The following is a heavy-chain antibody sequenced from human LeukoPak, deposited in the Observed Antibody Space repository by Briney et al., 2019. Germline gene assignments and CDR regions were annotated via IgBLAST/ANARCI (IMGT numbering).Heavy chain of an antibody. Sequence: PSETLSLTCTVSDDSIGNYYWSWIRQSPGKGLEWIGYIYFSGSTNYNPSLKSRVTISIDTSKNQFSLRLTSVTAADTAVYYCARSLGAQLPPIHWGQGTLVTVSS. CDR2: IYFSGST. J-gene: IGHJ4*02. D-gene: IGHD2-2*01. V-gene: IGHV4-59*01. CDR3: ARSLGAQLPPIH. CDR1: DDSIGNYY.